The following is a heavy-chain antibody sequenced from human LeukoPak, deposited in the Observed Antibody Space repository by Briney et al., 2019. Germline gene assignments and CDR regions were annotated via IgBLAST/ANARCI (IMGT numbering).Heavy chain of an antibody. CDR3: ARDSGYCSGGSCYNDAFDI. D-gene: IGHD2-15*01. V-gene: IGHV3-21*01. Sequence: GGSLRLSCAASGFAFSSYSMNWVRQAPGKGLEWVSSISSSSRYIYYADSVKGRFTISRDNAKNSLYLQMNSLRAEDTAVYYCARDSGYCSGGSCYNDAFDIWGQGTMVTVSS. CDR2: ISSSSRYI. CDR1: GFAFSSYS. J-gene: IGHJ3*02.